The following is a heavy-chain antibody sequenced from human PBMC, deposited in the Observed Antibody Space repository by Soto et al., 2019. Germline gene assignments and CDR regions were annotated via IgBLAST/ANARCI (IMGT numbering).Heavy chain of an antibody. CDR3: ARRGKKSFYYYMDV. J-gene: IGHJ6*03. Sequence: WTWVRQSPGKGLEWIGYVFSSGSTNYNPSLESRVTISLDTSKNQFSLKVISVTAADTAVYYCARRGKKSFYYYMDVWGKGTTVTVFS. CDR2: VFSSGST. V-gene: IGHV4-59*08.